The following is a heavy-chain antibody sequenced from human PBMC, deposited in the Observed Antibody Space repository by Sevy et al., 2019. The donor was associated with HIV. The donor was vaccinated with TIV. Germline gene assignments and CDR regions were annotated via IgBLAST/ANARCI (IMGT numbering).Heavy chain of an antibody. CDR3: TRERWGYYDSSGYIDY. V-gene: IGHV3-49*03. J-gene: IGHJ4*02. CDR2: IRSKAYGGTT. Sequence: GGSLRLSCTASGFTFGDYAMSWFRQAPGKGLEWVGFIRSKAYGGTTEYAASVKGRFTISRDDSKSIAYLQMNSLKTEDTAVYYCTRERWGYYDSSGYIDYWGQGTLVTVSS. CDR1: GFTFGDYA. D-gene: IGHD3-22*01.